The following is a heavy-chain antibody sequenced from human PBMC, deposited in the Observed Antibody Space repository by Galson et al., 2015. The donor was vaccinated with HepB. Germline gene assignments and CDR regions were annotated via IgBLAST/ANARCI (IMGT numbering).Heavy chain of an antibody. Sequence: SVKVDCKASGYTFTTYYIHWVRQAPRQGLEWMGMSNPSGGSTTYAQKFQGRVTMTRDTSTSTVYMELSSLRSEDTAVYFCARDLFGYIGFWGQGTLVTVSS. J-gene: IGHJ4*02. V-gene: IGHV1-46*01. CDR2: SNPSGGST. CDR3: ARDLFGYIGF. D-gene: IGHD5-24*01. CDR1: GYTFTTYY.